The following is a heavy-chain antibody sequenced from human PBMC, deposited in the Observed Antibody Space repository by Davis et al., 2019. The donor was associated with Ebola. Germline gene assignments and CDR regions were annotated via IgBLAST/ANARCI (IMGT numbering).Heavy chain of an antibody. CDR2: ITPNSGVT. D-gene: IGHD6-19*01. V-gene: IGHV1-2*06. J-gene: IGHJ4*02. CDR1: GYTFSDYY. Sequence: ASVKVSCKASGYTFSDYYLHWVRQAPGQGLEWMGRITPNSGVTNYAQKFQGRVTMTRDTSISTAYLDLSRLRSDDTAVYYCARTGIAVAGADYWGQGTLVTVSS. CDR3: ARTGIAVAGADY.